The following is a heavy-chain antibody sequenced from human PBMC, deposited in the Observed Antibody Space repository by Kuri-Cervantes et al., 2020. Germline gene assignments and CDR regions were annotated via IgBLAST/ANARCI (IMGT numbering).Heavy chain of an antibody. D-gene: IGHD3-3*01. CDR2: ISSGSTI. CDR1: GFTFSNAW. Sequence: GESLKISCAASGFTFSNAWMSWVRQAPGRGLEWISYISSGSTIYYADSVKGRFTISRDNAKNSLYLQMNSLRAEDTAVYYCARVTMGISIFGVIDYWGQGTLVTVSS. V-gene: IGHV3-11*01. CDR3: ARVTMGISIFGVIDY. J-gene: IGHJ4*02.